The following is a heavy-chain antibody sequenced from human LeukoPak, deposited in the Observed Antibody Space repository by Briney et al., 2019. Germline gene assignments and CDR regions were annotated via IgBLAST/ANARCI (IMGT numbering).Heavy chain of an antibody. J-gene: IGHJ4*02. CDR3: ARGGGAAAGFDY. V-gene: IGHV4-30-2*01. CDR1: GGSISSGGYS. D-gene: IGHD6-13*01. Sequence: SETLSLTCAVSGGSISSGGYSWSWIRQPPGQGLEWIGYIYHSGSTYYNPSLKSRVTISVDRSKNQFSLKLSSVTAADTAVYYCARGGGAAAGFDYWGQGTLVTVSS. CDR2: IYHSGST.